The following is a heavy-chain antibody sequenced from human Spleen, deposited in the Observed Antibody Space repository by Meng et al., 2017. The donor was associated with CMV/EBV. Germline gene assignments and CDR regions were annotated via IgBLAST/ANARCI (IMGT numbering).Heavy chain of an antibody. CDR2: MYYTGTT. CDR3: GSVKRLGIDH. J-gene: IGHJ4*02. Sequence: QLPLQESGPGLVKPSETLSLTCSVSGGPLSSSTYYWGWIRQPPGKGLEWIGTMYYTGTTYYNPSLKSRVTISLNTSKNQFSLKLTSLTAADTAMYYCGSVKRLGIDHWGQGTLVTVSS. D-gene: IGHD1-1*01. V-gene: IGHV4-39*07. CDR1: GGPLSSSTYY.